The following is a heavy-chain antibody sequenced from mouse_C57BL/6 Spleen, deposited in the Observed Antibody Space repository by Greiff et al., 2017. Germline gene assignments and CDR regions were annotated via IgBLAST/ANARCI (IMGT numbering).Heavy chain of an antibody. D-gene: IGHD1-1*01. Sequence: QVQLQQSGAELVRPGASVTLSCTASGYTFTDYEMHWVKQTPVHGLEWIGAIDPETGGTAYTQKFQGKAILTADKSSSTAYMELRSLTSEDSAVYYCTRPYGSTNYLDDWGQGTTLTVSS. CDR2: IDPETGGT. J-gene: IGHJ2*01. CDR1: GYTFTDYE. CDR3: TRPYGSTNYLDD. V-gene: IGHV1-15*01.